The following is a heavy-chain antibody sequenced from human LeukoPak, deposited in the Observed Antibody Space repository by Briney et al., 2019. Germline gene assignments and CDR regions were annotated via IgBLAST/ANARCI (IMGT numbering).Heavy chain of an antibody. CDR2: INAGNGNT. CDR3: ARSTPSLLAYYYYGMDV. CDR1: GYTFTSYA. Sequence: ASVKVSCKASGYTFTSYAMHWVRQAPGQRLEWMGWINAGNGNTKYSPKFQGRVTITRDTSASTAYMELSSLRSEDTAVYYCARSTPSLLAYYYYGMDVWGQGTTVTVSS. J-gene: IGHJ6*02. V-gene: IGHV1-3*01.